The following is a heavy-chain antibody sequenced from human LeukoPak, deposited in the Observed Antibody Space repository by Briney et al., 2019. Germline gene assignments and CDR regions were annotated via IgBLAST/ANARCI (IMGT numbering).Heavy chain of an antibody. CDR2: INPYSGRT. Sequence: ASVKVSCKASGYTFTNYYIHWVRQAPGQGLEWMGWINPYSGRTDYARKFQGRVTMTGDTSITTAYMELSSLRSDDTAVYFCARDLGEPPRDYWGRGTLVTVSS. V-gene: IGHV1-2*02. CDR1: GYTFTNYY. CDR3: ARDLGEPPRDY. J-gene: IGHJ4*02. D-gene: IGHD3-16*01.